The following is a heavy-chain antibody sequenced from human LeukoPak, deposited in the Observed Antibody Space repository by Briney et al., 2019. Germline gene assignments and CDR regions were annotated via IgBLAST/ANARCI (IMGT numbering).Heavy chain of an antibody. Sequence: PGRSLRLSCAASGFTFSSHAMHWVRQAPGKGLEWVAVISYDGSNKYYADSVKGRFTISRDNSKNTVYLQMNSLRAEDTAVYYCARTFYSSGTGVPIYYWGQGTLVTVSS. J-gene: IGHJ4*02. CDR2: ISYDGSNK. CDR3: ARTFYSSGTGVPIYY. CDR1: GFTFSSHA. V-gene: IGHV3-30-3*01. D-gene: IGHD6-19*01.